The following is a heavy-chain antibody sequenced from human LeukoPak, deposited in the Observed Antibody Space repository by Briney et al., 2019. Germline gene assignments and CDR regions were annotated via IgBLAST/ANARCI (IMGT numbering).Heavy chain of an antibody. CDR2: IGGSGSSI. CDR1: GFTFSSYS. J-gene: IGHJ4*02. CDR3: ARQLDS. Sequence: PGGSLRLPCAASGFTFSSYSMNWVRQAPGKGLEWVSYIGGSGSSIYYADSVKGRFTISRDNAKNSLYLQMNSLRAEDTAVYYCARQLDSWGQGTLVTVSS. V-gene: IGHV3-48*01.